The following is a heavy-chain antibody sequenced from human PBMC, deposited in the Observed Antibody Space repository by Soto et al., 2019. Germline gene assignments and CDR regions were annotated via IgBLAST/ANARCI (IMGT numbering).Heavy chain of an antibody. CDR1: GYTFTNYA. V-gene: IGHV1-3*05. CDR3: ARWNSGSDY. Sequence: QVQLVQSGAEEKKPGASVKVSCKASGYTFTNYAMHWVRQAPGQGLEWMAWINGGNGNTRYSQKFQGRLTISRDTSASTAYMELSSLRSEDTAVYYWARWNSGSDYWGQGTLVTVSS. J-gene: IGHJ4*02. D-gene: IGHD3-22*01. CDR2: INGGNGNT.